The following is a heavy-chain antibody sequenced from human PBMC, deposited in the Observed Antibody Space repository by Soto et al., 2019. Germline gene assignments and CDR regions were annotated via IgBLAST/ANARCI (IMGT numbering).Heavy chain of an antibody. CDR3: ARDHPDMPAAPPSLSGMDV. J-gene: IGHJ6*02. V-gene: IGHV4-30-2*05. CDR2: IYRSGVT. D-gene: IGHD2-2*01. Sequence: SETLSLTCSFSGDSSSTSTYSWSWIRQPPGKALEWVGFIYRSGVTSYNPSLKSRVTISVDTSKNQFSLKLSSVTAADTAVYYCARDHPDMPAAPPSLSGMDVWGQGTTVTVSS. CDR1: GDSSSTSTYS.